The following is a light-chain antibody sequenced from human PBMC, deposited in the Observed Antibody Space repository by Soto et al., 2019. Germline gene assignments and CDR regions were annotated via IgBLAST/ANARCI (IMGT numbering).Light chain of an antibody. V-gene: IGLV1-40*01. Sequence: QSVLTQPPSVSGAPGQRVTISCTGSRSNIGAGYDVHWYPQLPGTAPKLLIYGNSNRPSGVPNRFSGSESGASASLAITGLPAEDESNYFCQSDDSSLSGYVFATGTKLTVL. CDR1: RSNIGAGYD. J-gene: IGLJ1*01. CDR2: GNS. CDR3: QSDDSSLSGYV.